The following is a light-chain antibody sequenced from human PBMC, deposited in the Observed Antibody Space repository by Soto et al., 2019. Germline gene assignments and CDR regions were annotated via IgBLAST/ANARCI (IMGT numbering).Light chain of an antibody. Sequence: QSVLTQPPSMSGYPGQSVTISCTGTSNDVGSYNGVSWYQQPPGTAPKLMIYDVSNRPSGVPDRFSGSKSGNTASLTISGLQAEDEGDYYCSSYTSGSTYVFGTGTKVTVL. CDR3: SSYTSGSTYV. CDR1: SNDVGSYNG. CDR2: DVS. J-gene: IGLJ1*01. V-gene: IGLV2-18*02.